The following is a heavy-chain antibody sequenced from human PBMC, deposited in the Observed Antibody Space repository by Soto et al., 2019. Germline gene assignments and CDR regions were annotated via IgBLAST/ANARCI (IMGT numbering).Heavy chain of an antibody. Sequence: GASVKVSCKASGYPFTRYSIRWVRQAPGQGLEWMGWISGYNGDTEYSKNFQGRLTMTIDTSTTTASMELRIVRSDDTAVYYCARASLTIFGAPYGMDVWGQGTSVTVSS. CDR3: ARASLTIFGAPYGMDV. CDR1: GYPFTRYS. D-gene: IGHD3-3*01. V-gene: IGHV1-18*04. CDR2: ISGYNGDT. J-gene: IGHJ6*02.